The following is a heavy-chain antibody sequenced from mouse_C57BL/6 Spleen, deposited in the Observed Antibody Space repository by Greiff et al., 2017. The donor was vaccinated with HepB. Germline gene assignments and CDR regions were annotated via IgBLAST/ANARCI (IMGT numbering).Heavy chain of an antibody. J-gene: IGHJ2*01. CDR3: ARRSSDYIDY. D-gene: IGHD3-2*02. CDR1: GFTFSDYG. V-gene: IGHV5-17*01. CDR2: ISSGSSTI. Sequence: EVKLMESGGGLVKPGGSLKLSCAASGFTFSDYGMHWVRQAPEKGLEWVAYISSGSSTIYYADTVKGRLTISRDNAKNNLFLQMTSLRSEDTAMYYCARRSSDYIDYWGQGTTLTVSS.